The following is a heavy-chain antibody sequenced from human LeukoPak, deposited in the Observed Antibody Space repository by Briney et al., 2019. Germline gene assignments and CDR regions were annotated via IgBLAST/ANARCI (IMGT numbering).Heavy chain of an antibody. D-gene: IGHD7-27*01. J-gene: IGHJ4*02. V-gene: IGHV4-4*02. CDR2: ISLSGSI. CDR1: GXSFSTYTM. CDR3: ASRWVLTGEPY. Sequence: GSLRLSCAASGXSFSTYTMSWVRQPPGKGLEWIGEISLSGSINYNSSLKSRVTISLDKSSNQFSLKVNSLTAADTAVYYCASRWVLTGEPYWGQGTLVTVSS.